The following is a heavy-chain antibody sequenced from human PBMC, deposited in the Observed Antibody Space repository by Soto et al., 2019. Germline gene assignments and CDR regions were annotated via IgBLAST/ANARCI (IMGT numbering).Heavy chain of an antibody. D-gene: IGHD1-26*01. V-gene: IGHV6-1*01. Sequence: PSQTLSLTCAISGDSVSSNSAAWNWIRQSPSRGLEWLGRTYYRSKWYNDYAVSVKSRITINPDTSKNQFSLQLNSVTPEDTAVYYCARDKGATPEAYYYGMDVWGQGTTVTASS. CDR1: GDSVSSNSAA. CDR3: ARDKGATPEAYYYGMDV. CDR2: TYYRSKWYN. J-gene: IGHJ6*02.